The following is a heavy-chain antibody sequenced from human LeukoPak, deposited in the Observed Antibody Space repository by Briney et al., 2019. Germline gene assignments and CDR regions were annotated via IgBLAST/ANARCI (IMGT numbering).Heavy chain of an antibody. J-gene: IGHJ4*02. CDR3: ARSGHSGRYYDSYFDY. V-gene: IGHV1-2*02. CDR1: GYTFINYD. CDR2: INPNSGGT. Sequence: GASVKVSCRTSGYTFINYDINWARQAPGQGLEWMGWINPNSGGTNYAQKFQGRVTMTRDTSISTAYMELSRLRSDDTAVYYCARSGHSGRYYDSYFDYWGQGTLVTVSS. D-gene: IGHD3-22*01.